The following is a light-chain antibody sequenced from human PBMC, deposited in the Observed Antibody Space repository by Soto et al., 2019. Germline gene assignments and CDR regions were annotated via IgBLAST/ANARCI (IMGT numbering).Light chain of an antibody. V-gene: IGLV2-14*01. CDR3: NSYTSTNTWV. CDR2: EVS. Sequence: QSALTQPASVSGSPGQWITISCTGTSSDIGGYNYVSWYQQHPGKAPKLMIYEVSNRPSGVSNRFSGSKSGNTASLTISGLQAEDEADYYCNSYTSTNTWVFGTGTKLTVL. CDR1: SSDIGGYNY. J-gene: IGLJ1*01.